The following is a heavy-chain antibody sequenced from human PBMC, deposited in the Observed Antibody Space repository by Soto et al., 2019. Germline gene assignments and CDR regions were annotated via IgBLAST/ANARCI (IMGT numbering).Heavy chain of an antibody. CDR3: ARGGSGYDGIDY. Sequence: QVHLVQSGADVKKPGASVKVSCKASGYTFTNYGITWVRQAPGQGLEWMGWISPYNGNTNYAQKVQDRVTMTTDTSTSTAYMERSMLRADDTGVYFCARGGSGYDGIDYWGQGTLVTVSS. CDR1: GYTFTNYG. CDR2: ISPYNGNT. V-gene: IGHV1-18*01. D-gene: IGHD5-12*01. J-gene: IGHJ4*02.